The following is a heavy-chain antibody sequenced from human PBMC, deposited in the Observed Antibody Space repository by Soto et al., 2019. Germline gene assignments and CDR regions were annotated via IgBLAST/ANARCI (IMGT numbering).Heavy chain of an antibody. CDR1: GFTFSSYA. CDR2: ISGSGGST. J-gene: IGHJ5*02. Sequence: GVSLRLSCAASGFTFSSYAMSWVRQAPGKGLEWVSAISGSGGSTYYAASVKGRFTISRDDSKSIAYLQMNSLKTEDTAVYYCSTNYYDSSGYDNWFDPWGQGTLVTVSS. CDR3: STNYYDSSGYDNWFDP. D-gene: IGHD3-22*01. V-gene: IGHV3-23*01.